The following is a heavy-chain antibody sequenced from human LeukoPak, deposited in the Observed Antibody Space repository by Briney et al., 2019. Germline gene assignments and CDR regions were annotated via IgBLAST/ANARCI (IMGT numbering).Heavy chain of an antibody. J-gene: IGHJ6*03. V-gene: IGHV3-9*01. Sequence: GGSLRLSCAASGFTFDDYAMHWVRQAPGKGLEWVSGISWNSGSIGYGDSVKGRFTISRDNAKNSLYLQMNTLRAEDTALYYCAKGTGSYYYYYMDVWGKGTTVTVSS. CDR1: GFTFDDYA. CDR2: ISWNSGSI. D-gene: IGHD3-10*01. CDR3: AKGTGSYYYYYMDV.